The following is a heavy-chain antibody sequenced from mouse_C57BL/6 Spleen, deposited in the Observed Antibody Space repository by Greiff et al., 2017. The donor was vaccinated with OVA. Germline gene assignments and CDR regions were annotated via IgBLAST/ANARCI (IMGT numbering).Heavy chain of an antibody. J-gene: IGHJ1*03. D-gene: IGHD1-1*01. Sequence: QVHVKQPGTELVKPGASVKLSCKASGYTFTSYWMHWVKQRPGQGLEWIGNINPSNGGTNYNEKFKSKATLTVDKSSSTAYMQLSSLTSEDSAVYYCARYNYGSSYGYFDVWGTGTTVTVSS. V-gene: IGHV1-53*01. CDR3: ARYNYGSSYGYFDV. CDR2: INPSNGGT. CDR1: GYTFTSYW.